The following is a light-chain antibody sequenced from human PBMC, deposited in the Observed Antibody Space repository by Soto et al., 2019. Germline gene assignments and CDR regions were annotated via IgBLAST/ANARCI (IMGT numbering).Light chain of an antibody. V-gene: IGKV3-20*01. Sequence: EIVLTQSPGTLSLSPGERATLSCRASQSVSSSFLAWYQQKPGQAPRLLIYGASTRATGIPDRVSGSGSGTDVTLTISRLEPEDFAVYYCQQYDSSPWTFGQGTKVEIK. J-gene: IGKJ1*01. CDR3: QQYDSSPWT. CDR2: GAS. CDR1: QSVSSSF.